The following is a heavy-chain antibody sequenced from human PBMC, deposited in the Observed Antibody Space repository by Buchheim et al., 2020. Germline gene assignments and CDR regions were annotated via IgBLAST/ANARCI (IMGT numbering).Heavy chain of an antibody. D-gene: IGHD4-11*01. CDR2: INPNSGGT. J-gene: IGHJ6*02. CDR1: GYTFTGYY. Sequence: QVQLVQSGAEVKKPGASVKVSCKASGYTFTGYYMHWVRQAPGQGLEWMGWINPNSGGTNYAQKSQGRVTMTRDTSISTAYMELSRLRSDDTAVYYCARDMTTITTGSRDYYYYGMDVWDQETT. CDR3: ARDMTTITTGSRDYYYYGMDV. V-gene: IGHV1-2*02.